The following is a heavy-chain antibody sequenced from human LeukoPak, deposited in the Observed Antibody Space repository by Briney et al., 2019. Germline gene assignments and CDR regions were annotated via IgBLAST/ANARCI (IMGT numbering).Heavy chain of an antibody. Sequence: GASVKVSCKASGYTFTGYYMHWVRQAPGQGLEWMGWINPNSGGTNYAQKFQGRVTITRDTSISTTYMQLSRLRSDDTAVYYCAREPLPDYYYYYMDVWGKGTTVTVSS. V-gene: IGHV1-2*02. CDR3: AREPLPDYYYYYMDV. CDR2: INPNSGGT. CDR1: GYTFTGYY. J-gene: IGHJ6*03.